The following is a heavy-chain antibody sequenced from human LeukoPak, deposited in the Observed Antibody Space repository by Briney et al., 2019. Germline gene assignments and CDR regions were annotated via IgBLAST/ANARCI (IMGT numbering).Heavy chain of an antibody. CDR2: IKSKTDGGTT. D-gene: IGHD6-19*01. J-gene: IGHJ4*02. CDR1: GFTFSSYA. V-gene: IGHV3-15*07. CDR3: TTDRTGYSSGWYTGY. Sequence: GGSLRLSCSASGFTFSSYAMHWVRQAPGKGLEWVGRIKSKTDGGTTDYAAPVKGRFTISRDDSKNTLYLQMNSLKTEDTAVYYCTTDRTGYSSGWYTGYWGQGTLVTVSS.